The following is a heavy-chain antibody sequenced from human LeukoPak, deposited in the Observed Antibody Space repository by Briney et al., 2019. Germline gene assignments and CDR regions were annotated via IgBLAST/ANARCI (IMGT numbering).Heavy chain of an antibody. D-gene: IGHD2-15*01. CDR2: INPSGDDT. CDR1: GYTFTSYY. Sequence: GASLKVSCKASGYTFTSYYMHWVRQAAGQGLEWMGIINPSGDDTNYAQKFQSRVTMTSDTSTNTVYMELSSLRCEDTAVYYCARDRGGGRYYYGMDVWGQGTTVTVSS. V-gene: IGHV1-46*01. CDR3: ARDRGGGRYYYGMDV. J-gene: IGHJ6*02.